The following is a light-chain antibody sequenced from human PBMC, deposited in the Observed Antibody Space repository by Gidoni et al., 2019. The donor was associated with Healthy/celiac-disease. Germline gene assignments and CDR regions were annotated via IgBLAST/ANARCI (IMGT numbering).Light chain of an antibody. CDR2: SNN. Sequence: QSVLTQPPSASGTPGQRATISCSGRSSNIGSNTVNWYQQLPGTGPNPLISSNNQRPSGVPDRFSGSKSGTSASLAISGLQSEDEADYYCAAWDDSLNGWVFGGGTKLTVL. CDR3: AAWDDSLNGWV. J-gene: IGLJ3*02. CDR1: SSNIGSNT. V-gene: IGLV1-44*01.